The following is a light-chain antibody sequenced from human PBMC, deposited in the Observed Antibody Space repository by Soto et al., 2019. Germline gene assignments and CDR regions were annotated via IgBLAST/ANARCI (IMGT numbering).Light chain of an antibody. CDR1: QSVSSY. CDR3: QQRSNWLT. Sequence: EIVLTQSPATLSLSPGERATLSCRASQSVSSYLAWYQQKPGQAPRLLIYDASNRATGIPARFSGSGSGTDFTLNISSLEPEDFAVYCCQQRSNWLTFGGGTKVEIK. J-gene: IGKJ4*01. CDR2: DAS. V-gene: IGKV3-11*01.